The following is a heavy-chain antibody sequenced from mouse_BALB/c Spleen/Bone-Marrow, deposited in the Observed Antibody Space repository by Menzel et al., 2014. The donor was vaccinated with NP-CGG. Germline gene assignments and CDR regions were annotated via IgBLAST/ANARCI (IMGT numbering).Heavy chain of an antibody. Sequence: VQLQQSGAELVKPGASVKLSCTASGFNIKDTYMHWVKQRPEQGLEWIGRIDPASGNTKYDPKFQGKATITADTSSNTAYLQLSSLTSEDTAVYYCARGYGSSPFDYWGQGTTLTVSS. CDR2: IDPASGNT. J-gene: IGHJ2*01. CDR1: GFNIKDTY. D-gene: IGHD1-1*01. CDR3: ARGYGSSPFDY. V-gene: IGHV14-3*02.